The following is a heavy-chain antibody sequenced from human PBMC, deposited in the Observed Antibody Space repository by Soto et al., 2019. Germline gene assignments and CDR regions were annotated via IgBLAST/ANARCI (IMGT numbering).Heavy chain of an antibody. V-gene: IGHV1-2*02. CDR2: IYPNSAGT. Sequence: ASVKVSCKPSGYTFTGYCIPWVAPASGQGLEWMGWIYPNSAGTKYAQKFQGRVTMTRDTSISTAYMGLSRLRSDDTAVYYCARLIPGVVIKWDYFDYWGQGTLVTVS. CDR1: GYTFTGYC. CDR3: ARLIPGVVIKWDYFDY. J-gene: IGHJ4*02. D-gene: IGHD3-3*01.